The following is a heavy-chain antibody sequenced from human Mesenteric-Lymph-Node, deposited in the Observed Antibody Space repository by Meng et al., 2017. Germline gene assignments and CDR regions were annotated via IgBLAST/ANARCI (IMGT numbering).Heavy chain of an antibody. CDR3: ARVTMIGYFDY. D-gene: IGHD3-22*01. CDR1: DYIFTSYG. Sequence: QVQLVQPGAEVKKLGASVNGPCKASDYIFTSYGLSWVRQAPGQGLEWMGWISGHNGNTKYAQQFQGRVTMTTDTSTSTAYMELRSLRADDTAVYYCARVTMIGYFDYWGQGTLVTVSS. V-gene: IGHV1-18*01. J-gene: IGHJ4*01. CDR2: ISGHNGNT.